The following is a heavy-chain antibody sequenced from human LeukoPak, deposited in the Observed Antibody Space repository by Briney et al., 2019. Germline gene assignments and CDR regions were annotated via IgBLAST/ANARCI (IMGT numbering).Heavy chain of an antibody. CDR1: GYTFTSYG. V-gene: IGHV1-2*02. D-gene: IGHD5-24*01. Sequence: ASVKVSCKASGYTFTSYGISWVRQAPGQGLEWMGWISPNSGDTKYVEKFQGRVTMTRDTSISTAYMELNRLKSDDTAVYYCASWLATRFDSWGQGTLVSVSS. CDR3: ASWLATRFDS. CDR2: ISPNSGDT. J-gene: IGHJ4*02.